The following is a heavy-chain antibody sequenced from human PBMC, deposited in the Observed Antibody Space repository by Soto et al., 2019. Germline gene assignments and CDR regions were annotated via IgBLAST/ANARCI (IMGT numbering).Heavy chain of an antibody. Sequence: QVQLVQSGAEVKKPGSSVKVSCKASGGTFSSYAISWVRQAPGQGLEWMGGIIPIFGTANYAQKFQGRVTITADESTSTAYMELSSLRSEDTAVYYCARDRITMVRGVIITNYYYYGMDVWGQGTTVTVSS. CDR2: IIPIFGTA. CDR1: GGTFSSYA. V-gene: IGHV1-69*01. D-gene: IGHD3-10*01. J-gene: IGHJ6*02. CDR3: ARDRITMVRGVIITNYYYYGMDV.